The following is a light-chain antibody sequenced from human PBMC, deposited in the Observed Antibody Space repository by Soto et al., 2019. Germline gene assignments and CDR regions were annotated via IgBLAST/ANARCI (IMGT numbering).Light chain of an antibody. CDR2: DAS. CDR3: QHRINWPLT. J-gene: IGKJ4*01. V-gene: IGKV3-11*01. Sequence: EIVLTQSPATLSLSPGERATLSCRASQSVSTFLAWYQQKPGQAPRILIYDASNRATGIPARFSGSGSGTDFTLTISSLEPEDFAVYYCQHRINWPLTFGGGTKVEI. CDR1: QSVSTF.